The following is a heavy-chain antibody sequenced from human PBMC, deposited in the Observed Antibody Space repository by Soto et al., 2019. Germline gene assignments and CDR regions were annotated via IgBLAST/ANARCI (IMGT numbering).Heavy chain of an antibody. D-gene: IGHD1-26*01. CDR1: GFTFSSSG. V-gene: IGHV3-33*01. CDR2: IWSDGSTE. CDR3: ARDLGAWPFDY. Sequence: PGGSLRLSCAASGFTFSSSGMHWVRQAPGKGLEWVAVIWSDGSTEKYADSVRGRFTISRDNSKNTLYLQMNNLRAEDTAVYYCARDLGAWPFDYWGQGTLVNVSS. J-gene: IGHJ4*02.